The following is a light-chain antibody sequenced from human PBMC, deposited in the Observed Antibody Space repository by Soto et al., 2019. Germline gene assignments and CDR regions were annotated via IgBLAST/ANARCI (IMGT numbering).Light chain of an antibody. V-gene: IGKV1-12*01. CDR2: AAS. J-gene: IGKJ3*01. CDR3: PQANSYPFT. CDR1: QGIRSW. Sequence: DIQMTQSPSYVSASIGDRVSITCRASQGIRSWLAWYQQKPGKAPKLLIYAASSLQSGVPSRFSGSGSGTDFTLTISSLQPEDFATYFCPQANSYPFTFGPGTKVDVK.